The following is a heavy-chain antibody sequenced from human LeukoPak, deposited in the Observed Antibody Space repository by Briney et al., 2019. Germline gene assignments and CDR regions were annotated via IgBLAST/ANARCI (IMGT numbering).Heavy chain of an antibody. D-gene: IGHD4-23*01. J-gene: IGHJ5*02. Sequence: ASVKVSCKASGYTFTSYDINWVRQAPGQGLEWMGWMNPNSGNTGYAQTFQGRVTITRNTSISTAYMELSSLRSEDTAVYYCARIGTATVVTPNNWFDPWGQGTLVTVSS. CDR1: GYTFTSYD. CDR3: ARIGTATVVTPNNWFDP. V-gene: IGHV1-8*03. CDR2: MNPNSGNT.